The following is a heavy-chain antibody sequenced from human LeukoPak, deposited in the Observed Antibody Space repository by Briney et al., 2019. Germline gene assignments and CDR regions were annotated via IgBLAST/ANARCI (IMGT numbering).Heavy chain of an antibody. Sequence: GGSLRLSCAASGFTFSSYGMHWVRQVPGKGLEWVAVIWYDGSNKYHADSVKGRFTISRDNSKNTLYLQMNSLRAEDTAVYYCANEGSRVNYGDYYFDYWGQGTLVTVSS. CDR3: ANEGSRVNYGDYYFDY. CDR2: IWYDGSNK. D-gene: IGHD4-17*01. V-gene: IGHV3-30*02. CDR1: GFTFSSYG. J-gene: IGHJ4*02.